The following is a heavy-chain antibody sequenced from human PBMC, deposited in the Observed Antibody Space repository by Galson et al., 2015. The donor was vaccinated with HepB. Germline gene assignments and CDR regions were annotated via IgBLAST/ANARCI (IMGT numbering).Heavy chain of an antibody. CDR2: ISYDGSNK. J-gene: IGHJ4*02. CDR1: GFTFSSYT. Sequence: SLRLSCAASGFTFSSYTMHWVRQAPGKGLAWVAIISYDGSNKYYADSVKGRFTISRDNSKNTLYLQMNSLRAEDTAVYYCARGRHLYCSSTSCYRGFDYWGQGTLVTVSS. CDR3: ARGRHLYCSSTSCYRGFDY. V-gene: IGHV3-30*04. D-gene: IGHD2-2*02.